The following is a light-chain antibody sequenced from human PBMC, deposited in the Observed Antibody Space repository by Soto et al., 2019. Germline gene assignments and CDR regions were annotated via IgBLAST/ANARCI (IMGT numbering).Light chain of an antibody. V-gene: IGKV3-11*01. J-gene: IGKJ1*01. CDR1: QSVSRY. CDR3: HQRQSWPRT. CDR2: DAS. Sequence: EIVLTQSPATLSLSPGERATLSCRASQSVSRYLAWYQQKPGQAPRLLIYDASNRATGIPARFSGSGSGTDFTLTISDVQPEDFALYYCHQRQSWPRTFGQGTKVDIK.